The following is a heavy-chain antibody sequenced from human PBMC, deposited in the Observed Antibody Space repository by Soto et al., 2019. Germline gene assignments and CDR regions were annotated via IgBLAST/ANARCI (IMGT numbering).Heavy chain of an antibody. CDR1: GFSLTSGVG. J-gene: IGHJ4*02. V-gene: IGHV2-5*02. Sequence: QITLKESGPPLVRPPQTLTLTCTFSGFSLTSGVGVGWIRQPPGKALEWLARIYWDDDKRYSPSLKNRLTITTDPSKNQRVITMTNVGTVDTATYFCAHIDPEIVTVGGHGGFDYWGQGTLVTVSS. D-gene: IGHD5-12*01. CDR2: IYWDDDK. CDR3: AHIDPEIVTVGGHGGFDY.